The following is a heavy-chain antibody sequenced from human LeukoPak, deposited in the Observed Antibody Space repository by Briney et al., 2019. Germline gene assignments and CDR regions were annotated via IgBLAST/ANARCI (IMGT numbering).Heavy chain of an antibody. J-gene: IGHJ4*02. CDR2: IYYSGST. CDR1: GGSVSSSSYY. D-gene: IGHD3-10*01. V-gene: IGHV4-39*07. CDR3: ARSGRPSMVRGVMEYFDY. Sequence: SETLSLTCTVSGGSVSSSSYYWGWIRQPPGKGLEWIGSIYYSGSTYYNPSLKSRVTISVDTSKNQFSLKLSSVTAADTAVYYCARSGRPSMVRGVMEYFDYWGQGTLVTVSS.